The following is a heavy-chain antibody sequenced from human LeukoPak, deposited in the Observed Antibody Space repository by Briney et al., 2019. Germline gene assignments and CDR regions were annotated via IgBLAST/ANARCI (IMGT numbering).Heavy chain of an antibody. J-gene: IGHJ4*02. V-gene: IGHV3-30-3*01. CDR1: GFTFSSYA. CDR2: ISYDGSNK. Sequence: GGSLRLSCAASGFTFSSYATHWVRQAPGKGLEWVAVISYDGSNKYYADSVKGRFTISRDNSKNTLYLQMNSLRAEDTAVYYCARAGYSGYDVFFDYWGQGTLVTVSS. D-gene: IGHD5-12*01. CDR3: ARAGYSGYDVFFDY.